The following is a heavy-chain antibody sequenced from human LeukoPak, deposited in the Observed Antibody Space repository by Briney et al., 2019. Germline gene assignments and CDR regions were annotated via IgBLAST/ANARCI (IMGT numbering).Heavy chain of an antibody. Sequence: PSQTLSLTCTVSGGSISSGGYYWSWLRQHPGKGLEWIGYIYYSGSTYYNPSLKSRVTISVDTSKNQFSLKLSSVTAADTAVYYCARDDYFSYGMDVWGQGTTVTVSS. CDR2: IYYSGST. CDR3: ARDDYFSYGMDV. J-gene: IGHJ6*02. V-gene: IGHV4-31*03. D-gene: IGHD4/OR15-4a*01. CDR1: GGSISSGGYY.